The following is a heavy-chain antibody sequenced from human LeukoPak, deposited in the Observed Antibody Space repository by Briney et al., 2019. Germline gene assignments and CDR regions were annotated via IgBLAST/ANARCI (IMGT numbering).Heavy chain of an antibody. Sequence: SVKVSCKASGGTFGSYTISWVRQAPGQGLEWVGRIIPILGIANYAQKFQGRVTITADKSTSTAYLELSSLRSEDTAVYYCARGTIVVSDYYYMDVWGKGTTVTVSS. CDR2: IIPILGIA. V-gene: IGHV1-69*02. CDR3: ARGTIVVSDYYYMDV. J-gene: IGHJ6*03. D-gene: IGHD2-2*01. CDR1: GGTFGSYT.